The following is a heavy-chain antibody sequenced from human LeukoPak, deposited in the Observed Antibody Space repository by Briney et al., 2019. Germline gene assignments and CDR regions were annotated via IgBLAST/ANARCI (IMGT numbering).Heavy chain of an antibody. Sequence: PSETLSLTCTVSGGSISSYYWSWIRQPPGKGLEWIGYTYYSGSTNYNPSLKSRVTISVDMSKNQLSLKLSSVTAADTAVYYCARDAADGMDVWGQGTTVTVSS. CDR3: ARDAADGMDV. CDR2: TYYSGST. J-gene: IGHJ6*02. V-gene: IGHV4-59*01. CDR1: GGSISSYY.